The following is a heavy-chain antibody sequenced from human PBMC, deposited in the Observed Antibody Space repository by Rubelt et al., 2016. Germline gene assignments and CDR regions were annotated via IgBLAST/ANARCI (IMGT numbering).Heavy chain of an antibody. Sequence: QVQLVQSGSELKKPGASVQVSCKASGYTFTSYAMNWVRQAPGQGLEWMGWINTNTGNPTYAQGFTERFVFSLETSVSTGYPHVNSLTAEDTAVYYCLTSLNYYYYGMDVWGQGTTVTVS. CDR1: GYTFTSYA. CDR3: LTSLNYYYYGMDV. J-gene: IGHJ6*02. CDR2: INTNTGNP. D-gene: IGHD4/OR15-4a*01. V-gene: IGHV7-4-1*02.